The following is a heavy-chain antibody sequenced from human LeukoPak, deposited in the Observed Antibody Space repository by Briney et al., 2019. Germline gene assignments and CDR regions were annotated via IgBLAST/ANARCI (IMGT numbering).Heavy chain of an antibody. CDR3: ARLPRYYGDYPAFDY. CDR2: IKQDGSEK. Sequence: GGSLRLSCAASGFTFSSYRMSWARQAPGKGLEWVANIKQDGSEKYYVDSVKGRFTISRDNAKNSLYLQMNSLRAEDTAVYYCARLPRYYGDYPAFDYWGQGTLVTVSS. J-gene: IGHJ4*02. V-gene: IGHV3-7*01. D-gene: IGHD4-17*01. CDR1: GFTFSSYR.